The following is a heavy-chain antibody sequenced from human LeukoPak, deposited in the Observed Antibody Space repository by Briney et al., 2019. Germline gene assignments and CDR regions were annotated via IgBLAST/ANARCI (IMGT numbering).Heavy chain of an antibody. CDR2: ISGSGGST. CDR1: GFTFSSYG. V-gene: IGHV3-23*01. J-gene: IGHJ4*02. CDR3: ARDKAEMATIM. D-gene: IGHD5-24*01. Sequence: GGTLRLSCAASGFTFSSYGMSWVRQAPGKGLEWVSAISGSGGSTYYADSVKGRFTISRDNSKNTLYLQMNSLRAEDTAVYYCARDKAEMATIMWGQGTLVTVSS.